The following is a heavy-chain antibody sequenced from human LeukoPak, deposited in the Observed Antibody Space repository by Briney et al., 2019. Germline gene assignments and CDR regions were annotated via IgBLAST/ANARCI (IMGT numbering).Heavy chain of an antibody. V-gene: IGHV1-2*02. CDR3: ARDLGAPNAFDI. CDR1: GYTFTGYY. Sequence: ASVKVSCRASGYTFTGYYMHWVRQAPGQGLEWMGWINPNSGGKNYAQKFQGRVTMTRDTSISTAYMELSRLRSDDTAVYYCARDLGAPNAFDIWGQGTMVTVSS. J-gene: IGHJ3*02. D-gene: IGHD4/OR15-4a*01. CDR2: INPNSGGK.